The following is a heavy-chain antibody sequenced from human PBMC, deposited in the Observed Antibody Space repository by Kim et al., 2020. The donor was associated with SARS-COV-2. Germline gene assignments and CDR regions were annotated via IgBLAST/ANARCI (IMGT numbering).Heavy chain of an antibody. V-gene: IGHV1-18*04. J-gene: IGHJ6*02. CDR2: ISAYNGNT. CDR1: GYTFTSYG. CDR3: ARGLWELQASYYYYYGMDV. Sequence: ASVKVSCKASGYTFTSYGISWVRQAPGQGLEWMGWISAYNGNTNYAQKLQGRVTMTTDTSTSTAYMELRSLRSDDTAVYYCARGLWELQASYYYYYGMDVWGQGPTVTVSS. D-gene: IGHD1-26*01.